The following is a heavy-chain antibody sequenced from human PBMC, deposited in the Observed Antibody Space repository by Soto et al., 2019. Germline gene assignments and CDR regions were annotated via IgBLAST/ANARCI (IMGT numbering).Heavy chain of an antibody. CDR1: GYTFTSYG. Sequence: ASVKVSCKASGYTFTSYGISWVRQAPGQGLEWMGWISAYNGNTNYAQKLQGRVTMTTDTSTSTAYMELRSLRSDDTAVYYCARELQGRSSGTRGWFXPWGQGTLVTVSS. V-gene: IGHV1-18*01. D-gene: IGHD6-19*01. CDR2: ISAYNGNT. J-gene: IGHJ5*02. CDR3: ARELQGRSSGTRGWFXP.